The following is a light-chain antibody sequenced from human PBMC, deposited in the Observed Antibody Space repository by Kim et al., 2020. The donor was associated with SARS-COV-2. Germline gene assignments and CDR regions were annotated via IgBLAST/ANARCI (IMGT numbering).Light chain of an antibody. CDR2: KVS. CDR3: LQGTPSPYT. J-gene: IGKJ2*01. V-gene: IGKV2-30*02. Sequence: DVVMTQSPLSLPVTLGQPASISCRSSQSLVHSDGNTHLNWFHQRPGQSPRRLIYKVSTRDSGVPDRFSGSGSGTDFTLKISRVEAEDVGGFYCLQGTPSPYTFGHGTKLAI. CDR1: QSLVHSDGNTH.